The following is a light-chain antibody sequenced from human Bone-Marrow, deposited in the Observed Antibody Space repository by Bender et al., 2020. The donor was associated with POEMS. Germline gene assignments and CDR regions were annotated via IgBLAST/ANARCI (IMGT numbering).Light chain of an antibody. CDR1: SSDIGSYNL. J-gene: IGLJ2*01. Sequence: ALTQAASVSESPGQSITISCTGSSSDIGSYNLVSWYQKFPGKAPKLLIFEVTKRPAGVSNRFSGSKSGNTASLTISGLQAEDEADYYCCSYAGSAAFGIFGGGTMLTVL. V-gene: IGLV2-23*02. CDR2: EVT. CDR3: CSYAGSAAFGI.